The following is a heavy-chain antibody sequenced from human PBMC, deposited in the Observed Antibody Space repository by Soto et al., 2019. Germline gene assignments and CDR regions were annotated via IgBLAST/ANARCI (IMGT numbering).Heavy chain of an antibody. J-gene: IGHJ5*02. CDR2: ISGSSSNM. CDR1: GFTFSSYS. V-gene: IGHV3-21*01. Sequence: LRLSCAASGFTFSSYSMNWVRQTPGKGLEWVSSISGSSSNMYYADSVKGRFTISRDNAKNSLYLQMNSLRAEDTAVYYCAKDPNYDFWSGYSGSGWFDPWGQGTLVTVSS. D-gene: IGHD3-3*01. CDR3: AKDPNYDFWSGYSGSGWFDP.